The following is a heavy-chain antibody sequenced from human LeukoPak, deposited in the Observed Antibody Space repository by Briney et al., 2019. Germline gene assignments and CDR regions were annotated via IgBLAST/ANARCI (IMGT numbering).Heavy chain of an antibody. CDR3: AGTYYYDSSGYYVFDY. CDR1: GYTLTGSY. J-gene: IGHJ4*02. V-gene: IGHV1-2*02. CDR2: INPKMGST. D-gene: IGHD3-22*01. Sequence: ASVKVSCKASGYTLTGSYIHSVRQAPGQGLAWMGWINPKMGSTNYAQNLHARATMTRDTSISTAYMELSRLRSDDTGVYYCAGTYYYDSSGYYVFDYWGEGTLVTVPS.